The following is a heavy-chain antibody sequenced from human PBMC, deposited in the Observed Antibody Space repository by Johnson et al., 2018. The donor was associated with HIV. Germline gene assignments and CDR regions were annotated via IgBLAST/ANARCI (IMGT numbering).Heavy chain of an antibody. D-gene: IGHD3-22*01. CDR2: IRYDGSNK. V-gene: IGHV3-30*02. CDR1: GFTFSSYG. J-gene: IGHJ3*01. CDR3: TTKIPHYYDSSGYYYNVFDL. Sequence: QVQLVESGGGVVQPGGSLRLSCAASGFTFSSYGMHWVRQAPGKGLEWVAFIRYDGSNKYYADSVKGRFTISRDISKNTLYLQINSLKTEDTAVYYCTTKIPHYYDSSGYYYNVFDLWGQGTMVTVSS.